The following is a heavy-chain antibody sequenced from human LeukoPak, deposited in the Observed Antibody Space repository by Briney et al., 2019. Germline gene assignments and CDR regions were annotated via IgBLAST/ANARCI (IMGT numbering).Heavy chain of an antibody. J-gene: IGHJ4*02. CDR3: ARGTMVRGVIISPFDY. CDR2: IYYSGST. V-gene: IGHV4-31*03. D-gene: IGHD3-10*01. Sequence: SQTLSLTCTVSGGSISSGGYYWSWIRQHPGTGLEWIGYIYYSGSTYYNPSLKSRVTISVDTSKNQFSLKLSSVTAADTAVYYCARGTMVRGVIISPFDYWGQGTLVTVSS. CDR1: GGSISSGGYY.